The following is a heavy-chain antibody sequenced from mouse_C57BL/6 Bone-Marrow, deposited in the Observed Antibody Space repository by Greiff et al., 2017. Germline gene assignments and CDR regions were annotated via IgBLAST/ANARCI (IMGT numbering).Heavy chain of an antibody. CDR3: TRDEDYYGSSYDWYFDV. D-gene: IGHD1-1*01. Sequence: EVKLVESGEGLVKPGGSLKLSCAASGFTFSSYAMSWVRQTPEKRLAWVAYISSGGDYIYYADTVQGRFTISRDNARNTLYLQMSSLKSEDTAMYYCTRDEDYYGSSYDWYFDVWGTGTTVTVSS. V-gene: IGHV5-9-1*02. CDR2: ISSGGDYI. J-gene: IGHJ1*03. CDR1: GFTFSSYA.